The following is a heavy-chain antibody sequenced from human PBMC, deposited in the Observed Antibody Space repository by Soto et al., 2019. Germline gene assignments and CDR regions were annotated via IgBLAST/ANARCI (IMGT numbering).Heavy chain of an antibody. CDR3: ARLYCSGGSCYSLSGYYYMDV. V-gene: IGHV1-69*02. CDR1: GGTFSSYT. CDR2: IIPILGIA. Sequence: SVKVSCKASGGTFSSYTISWVRQAPGQGLEWMGRIIPILGIANYAQKFQGRVTITADKSTSTAYMELSSLRSEDTAVYYCARLYCSGGSCYSLSGYYYMDVWGKGTTVTVSS. J-gene: IGHJ6*03. D-gene: IGHD2-15*01.